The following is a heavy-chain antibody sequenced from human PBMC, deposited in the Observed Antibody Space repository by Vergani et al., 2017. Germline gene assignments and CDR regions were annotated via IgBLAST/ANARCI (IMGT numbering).Heavy chain of an antibody. CDR3: ARHTTYTDS. J-gene: IGHJ4*02. D-gene: IGHD1-1*01. Sequence: EVELVQSGPELRKPGASLKISCKGSEYSFGNYWIGWVRQLPGKGLEWMGIIYPADSDTRYSPSFQGQVTCSADKSISTAFLQWDSLQASDTALYYCARHTTYTDSWGQGTLVTVSS. CDR2: IYPADSDT. V-gene: IGHV5-51*01. CDR1: EYSFGNYW.